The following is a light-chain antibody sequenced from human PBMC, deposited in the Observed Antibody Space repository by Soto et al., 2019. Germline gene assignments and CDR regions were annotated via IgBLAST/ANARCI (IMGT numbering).Light chain of an antibody. CDR2: GAS. CDR3: QQYHNSPRT. Sequence: EIVLTPFPGTLSLSPGERATLSCRASQTINAGHLAWYPQKPGQGPRILIYGASNRAAGIPDRFSGSASGTDFTLTISRLEPEEFAVYYCQQYHNSPRTFGQGTKV. V-gene: IGKV3-20*01. J-gene: IGKJ1*01. CDR1: QTINAGH.